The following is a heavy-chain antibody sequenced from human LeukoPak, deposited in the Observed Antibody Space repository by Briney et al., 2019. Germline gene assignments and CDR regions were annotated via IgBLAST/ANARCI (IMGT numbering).Heavy chain of an antibody. Sequence: ASVKVSCKASGYTFTSYYMHWVRQAPGQGLEWMGIINPSGGNTSYAQKFQGRVTMTRDTSTSTVYMELSSLRSEDTAVYYCARGERGSGSYAWAFVFLLNWFDPWGQGTLVTVSS. CDR2: INPSGGNT. V-gene: IGHV1-46*01. CDR3: ARGERGSGSYAWAFVFLLNWFDP. CDR1: GYTFTSYY. J-gene: IGHJ5*02. D-gene: IGHD3-10*01.